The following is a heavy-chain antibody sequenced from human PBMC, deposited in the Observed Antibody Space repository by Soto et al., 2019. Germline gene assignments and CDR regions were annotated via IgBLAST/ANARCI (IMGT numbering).Heavy chain of an antibody. CDR2: ISHSGST. CDR1: GGSVCGYY. Sequence: PSETLSLTCAVYGGSVCGYYWSWIRQPPGKGLEWIGEISHSGSTEYNSTLKSRVTISVDTPKNQISLKLTSVTAADTAIYYCARGGLASDSWGQGTLVTVSS. V-gene: IGHV4-34*01. CDR3: ARGGLASDS. J-gene: IGHJ4*02.